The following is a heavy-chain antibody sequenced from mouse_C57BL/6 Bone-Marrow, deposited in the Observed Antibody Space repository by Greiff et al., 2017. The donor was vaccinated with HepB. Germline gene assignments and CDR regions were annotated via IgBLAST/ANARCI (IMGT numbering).Heavy chain of an antibody. V-gene: IGHV1-81*01. CDR3: AREETNGNYPPYYAMDY. Sequence: QVQLQQSGAELARPGASVKLSCKASGYTFTSYGISWVKQRTGQGLEWIGEMYPRSGNTYYNEKFKGKATLTADKSSSTAYMELRSLTSEDAAVYFCAREETNGNYPPYYAMDYWGQGTSVTVSS. CDR2: MYPRSGNT. D-gene: IGHD2-1*01. J-gene: IGHJ4*01. CDR1: GYTFTSYG.